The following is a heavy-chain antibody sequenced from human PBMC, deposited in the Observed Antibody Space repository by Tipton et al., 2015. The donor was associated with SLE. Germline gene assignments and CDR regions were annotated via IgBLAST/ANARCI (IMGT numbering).Heavy chain of an antibody. J-gene: IGHJ4*02. CDR3: ARDSSSSPFDY. CDR2: IYHSGST. CDR1: GYSISSGYY. D-gene: IGHD6-6*01. Sequence: GLVKPSETLSLTCAVSGYSISSGYYWGWIRQPPGKGLEWIGSIYHSGSTYYNPSLKSRVTISVDTSKNQFSLNLSSVTAADTAVYYCARDSSSSPFDYWGQGTLVTVSS. V-gene: IGHV4-38-2*02.